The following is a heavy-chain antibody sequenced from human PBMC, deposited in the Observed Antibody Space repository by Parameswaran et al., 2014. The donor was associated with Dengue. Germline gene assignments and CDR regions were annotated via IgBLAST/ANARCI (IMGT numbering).Heavy chain of an antibody. V-gene: IGHV4-34*01. J-gene: IGHJ6*02. D-gene: IGHD6-19*01. Sequence: SETLSLTCAVYGGSFSGYYWSWIRQPPGKGLEWIGEINHSGSTNYNPSLKSRVTISVDTSKNQFSLKLSSVTAADTAVYYCARTSINAGYSSGWYRGAGYYYYYGMDVWGQGTTVTVSS. CDR1: GGSFSGYY. CDR2: INHSGST. CDR3: ARTSINAGYSSGWYRGAGYYYYYGMDV.